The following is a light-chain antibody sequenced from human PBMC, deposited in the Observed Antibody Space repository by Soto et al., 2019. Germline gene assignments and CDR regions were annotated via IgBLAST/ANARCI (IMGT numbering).Light chain of an antibody. V-gene: IGKV2-28*01. J-gene: IGKJ2*01. CDR3: MQALQTPYT. CDR1: QSLLHSNGYNY. Sequence: DIVMTQSPLSLPVTPGEPASISCRSSQSLLHSNGYNYLDWYLQKPAQSPQLLIYLGSNRASGVPDRFSGSGSGTDFTLKISRVEAEDVGVYYCMQALQTPYTFGQGTKVDIK. CDR2: LGS.